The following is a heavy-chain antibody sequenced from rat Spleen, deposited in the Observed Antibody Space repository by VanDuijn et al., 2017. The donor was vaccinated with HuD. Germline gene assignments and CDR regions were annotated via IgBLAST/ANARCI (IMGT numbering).Heavy chain of an antibody. CDR3: IRESLPGYNSHWFVY. CDR2: ISSGGSP. D-gene: IGHD1-4*01. Sequence: QVQVKESGPGLVQPSQTLSLTCTVSGFSLTSNGVSWVRQTPGKGLEGIAAISSGGSPYYNSALKSRLCISRDTSKSQVFLKMNSLQTEDTAIYFCIRESLPGYNSHWFVYWGQGTLVTVSS. J-gene: IGHJ3*01. CDR1: GFSLTSNG. V-gene: IGHV2S12*01.